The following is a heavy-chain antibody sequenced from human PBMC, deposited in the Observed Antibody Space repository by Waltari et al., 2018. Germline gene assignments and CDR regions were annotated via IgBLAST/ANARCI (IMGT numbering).Heavy chain of an antibody. D-gene: IGHD3-22*01. Sequence: QVQLVQSGAEVKKPGASVKVSCKASGYTFTSYYMHWVRQAPGQGLEWMGIINPSGGSTSYVQKFQGRVTMTRDTSTSTVYMELSSLRSEDTAVYYCARAVADYDSSGYYYRRAFDIWGQGTMVTVSS. CDR1: GYTFTSYY. CDR2: INPSGGST. CDR3: ARAVADYDSSGYYYRRAFDI. V-gene: IGHV1-46*01. J-gene: IGHJ3*02.